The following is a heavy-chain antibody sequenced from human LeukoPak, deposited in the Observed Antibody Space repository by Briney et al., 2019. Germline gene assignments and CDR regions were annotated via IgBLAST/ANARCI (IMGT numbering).Heavy chain of an antibody. CDR1: GYTFTGYY. Sequence: GASVKVSCKASGYTFTGYYMHWERQAPGQGLEWMGWINPNSGGTNYAQKFQGWVTMTRDTSISTAYMELSRLRSDDTAVYYCARALAAAGANGWFDPWGQGTLVTVSS. CDR2: INPNSGGT. J-gene: IGHJ5*02. V-gene: IGHV1-2*04. CDR3: ARALAAAGANGWFDP. D-gene: IGHD6-13*01.